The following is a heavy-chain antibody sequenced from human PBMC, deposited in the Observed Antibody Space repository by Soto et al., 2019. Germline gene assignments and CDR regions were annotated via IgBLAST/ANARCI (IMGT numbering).Heavy chain of an antibody. CDR3: ARLREWGDSSGPFDL. V-gene: IGHV4-38-2*01. CDR2: ISHSGST. Sequence: NPSETLSLTCAASGYSISSGYYWGWIRQPPGKGLEWIGSISHSGSTYYNPSLKSRVTISVDTSKKQFSLKLTSVTAADTAVYYCARLREWGDSSGPFDLWGQGTLVTVSS. J-gene: IGHJ4*02. CDR1: GYSISSGYY. D-gene: IGHD3-16*01.